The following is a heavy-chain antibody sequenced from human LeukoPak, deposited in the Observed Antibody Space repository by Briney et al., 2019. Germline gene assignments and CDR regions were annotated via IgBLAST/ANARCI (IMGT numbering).Heavy chain of an antibody. D-gene: IGHD1-20*01. J-gene: IGHJ6*02. V-gene: IGHV1-18*01. CDR3: ARLYNWNAYYYYGMDV. CDR1: GYTFTSYG. Sequence: VASVKVPCKASGYTFTSYGISWVRQAPGQGLEGMGWISAYNGNTNYAQKLQGRVTMTTDTSTSTAYMELRSLRSDDTAVYYCARLYNWNAYYYYGMDVWGQGTTVTVSS. CDR2: ISAYNGNT.